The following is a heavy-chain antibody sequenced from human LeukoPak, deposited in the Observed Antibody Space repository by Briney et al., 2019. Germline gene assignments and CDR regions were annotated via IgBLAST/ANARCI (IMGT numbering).Heavy chain of an antibody. CDR1: GGSISSGSYY. J-gene: IGHJ5*02. V-gene: IGHV4-61*02. CDR3: ARDYYDSSGYYQTS. D-gene: IGHD3-22*01. CDR2: IYTSGST. Sequence: PSETLSLTCTVSGGSISSGSYYWSWIRQPAGKGLEWIGRIYTSGSTNYNPSLKSRVTISVDTSKNQFSLRLSSVTAADTAVYYCARDYYDSSGYYQTSWGQGTLVTVSS.